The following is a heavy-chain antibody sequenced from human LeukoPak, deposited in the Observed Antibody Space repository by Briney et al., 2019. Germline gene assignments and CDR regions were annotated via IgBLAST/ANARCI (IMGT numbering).Heavy chain of an antibody. CDR3: ARDPRDITVMIAGYFDL. CDR1: GFTFSTYS. D-gene: IGHD2-21*01. V-gene: IGHV3-48*02. J-gene: IGHJ2*01. Sequence: PGRSLRLSCAASGFTFSTYSMNWVRQAPGKGLEWVSYISSSSITIYYADSVKGRFTISRDNAKNSLYLQMNSLRDEDTAVYYCARDPRDITVMIAGYFDLWGRGTLVTVSS. CDR2: ISSSSITI.